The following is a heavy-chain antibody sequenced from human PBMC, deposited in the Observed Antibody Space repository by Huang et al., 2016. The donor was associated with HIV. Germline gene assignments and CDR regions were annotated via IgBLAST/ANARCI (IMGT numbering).Heavy chain of an antibody. CDR1: GYTFNGYW. V-gene: IGHV5-51*01. J-gene: IGHJ3*02. Sequence: EVQLVQSGEVVKKPGESLKISCKGSGYTFNGYWIGWVRQMPGKGLEWMGSIYPGDSDTTYSPSFQGQVTISADKSISTSYLQWSGLKASDTAMYYCARQGVGDFVVEPTGLGAFDIWGQGTMVTVSS. CDR2: IYPGDSDT. CDR3: ARQGVGDFVVEPTGLGAFDI. D-gene: IGHD2-2*01.